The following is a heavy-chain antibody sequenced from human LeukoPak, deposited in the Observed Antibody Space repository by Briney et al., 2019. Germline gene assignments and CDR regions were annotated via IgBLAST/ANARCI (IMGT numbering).Heavy chain of an antibody. J-gene: IGHJ5*02. CDR3: ARDGDPFTMVRGEAPAPLFDP. CDR1: GASISGSSYY. CDR2: IYYTGST. D-gene: IGHD3-10*01. Sequence: SETLSLTCAVSGASISGSSYYLGWIRQPPGKGLEWIGNIYYTGSTYYNASLQSRVTISIDTSKNQFSLKLSSVTAADTAVYYCARDGDPFTMVRGEAPAPLFDPWGQGTLVTVSS. V-gene: IGHV4-39*07.